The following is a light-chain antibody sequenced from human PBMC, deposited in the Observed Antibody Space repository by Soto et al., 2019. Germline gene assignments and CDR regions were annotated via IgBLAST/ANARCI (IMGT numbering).Light chain of an antibody. CDR1: QSVLYGSNDRNS. J-gene: IGKJ2*01. CDR2: SAS. CDR3: QQNFSPPHT. V-gene: IGKV4-1*01. Sequence: DIVMTQSPDSLAVSPGERATINCKSSQSVLYGSNDRNSLAWFQQKPGQPPRLLIYSASTRESGVPDRFSGSGSVTDFTLTISSLQPEDVSVYYCQQNFSPPHTFGQGTKLEIK.